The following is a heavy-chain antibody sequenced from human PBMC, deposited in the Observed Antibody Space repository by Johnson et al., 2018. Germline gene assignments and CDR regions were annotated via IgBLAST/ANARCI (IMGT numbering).Heavy chain of an antibody. CDR3: TTMTTVTKPSYYYMDV. V-gene: IGHV3-15*07. CDR2: IKSKTDGGTT. D-gene: IGHD4-17*01. Sequence: EVQLLESGGGLVKHGGSLRLSCAASGFTFSNAWMNWVRQAPGKGLEWVGRIKSKTDGGTTDYAAPVKGRFTISRDDSKNTLYLQMNSLKTEDTAVYYCTTMTTVTKPSYYYMDVWGKGTTVTVSS. CDR1: GFTFSNAW. J-gene: IGHJ6*03.